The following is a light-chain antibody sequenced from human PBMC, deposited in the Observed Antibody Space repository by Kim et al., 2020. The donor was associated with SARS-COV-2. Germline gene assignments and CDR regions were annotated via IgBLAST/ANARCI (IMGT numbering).Light chain of an antibody. J-gene: IGLJ1*01. CDR3: QSYDNSLSGYV. CDR1: SSSIGAGYE. CDR2: GDI. Sequence: QRVTISCTGISSSIGAGYEVHWYQQLPGTAPKLLLYGDINRPPGVPDRFSGSKSGTSASLAITGLQTEDDADYYCQSYDNSLSGYVFGTGTKVTVL. V-gene: IGLV1-40*01.